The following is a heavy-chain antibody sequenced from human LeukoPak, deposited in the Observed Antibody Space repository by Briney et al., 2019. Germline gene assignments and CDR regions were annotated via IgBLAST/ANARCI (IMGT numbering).Heavy chain of an antibody. D-gene: IGHD3-10*01. V-gene: IGHV3-53*01. CDR3: ARLSEMFRGPQVIYYFDY. Sequence: PGGSLRLSCAASGFTVSSNYMSWVRQAPGKGLEWVSVIYSGGSTYYADSVKGRFTISRDNSKNTLYLQLNSLRAEDTAVYYCARLSEMFRGPQVIYYFDYWGQGTLVTVSS. J-gene: IGHJ4*02. CDR1: GFTVSSNY. CDR2: IYSGGST.